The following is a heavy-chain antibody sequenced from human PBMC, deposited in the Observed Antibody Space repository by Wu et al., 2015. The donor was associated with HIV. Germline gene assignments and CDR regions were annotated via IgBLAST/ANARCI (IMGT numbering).Heavy chain of an antibody. CDR1: GGTFSSYA. D-gene: IGHD3-10*01. CDR3: ARDREGGYGSGISKSGAVWDV. CDR2: FIPIFGTT. V-gene: IGHV1-69*13. Sequence: QVQLVQSGAEVKKPGSSVKVSCKASGGTFSSYAINWVRQAPGQGLEWMGRFIPIFGTTNYAQKFQGRVTITADGSTSTAYMELRSLRSEDTAVYYCARDREGGYGSGISKSGAVWDVWGQGDHGHRLL. J-gene: IGHJ6*02.